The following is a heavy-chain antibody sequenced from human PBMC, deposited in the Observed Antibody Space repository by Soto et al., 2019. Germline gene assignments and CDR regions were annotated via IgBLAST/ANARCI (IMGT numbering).Heavy chain of an antibody. CDR2: INPKSGGI. J-gene: IGHJ4*02. D-gene: IGHD1-26*01. V-gene: IGHV1-2*02. CDR3: AVTSEDRLVRSLDS. Sequence: QVQLVQSGSEVKKPGASVKVSCKASGYTFTDHYLHWVRQAPGQGLEWMGWINPKSGGISNAQEFQGRVTMTRDTSNSTAYMELRRLRSDDTAVYYCAVTSEDRLVRSLDSWGQGTLVTVSS. CDR1: GYTFTDHY.